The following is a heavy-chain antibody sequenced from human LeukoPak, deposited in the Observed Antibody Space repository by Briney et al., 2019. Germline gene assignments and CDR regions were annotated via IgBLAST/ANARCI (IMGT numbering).Heavy chain of an antibody. D-gene: IGHD4-23*01. J-gene: IGHJ6*03. CDR2: IYTSGSN. CDR3: AREVADYGGYYYYHYMDV. V-gene: IGHV4-4*07. CDR1: GGSISSYY. Sequence: SETLSLTCTVSGGSISSYYWSWIRQPAGKGLEWIGRIYTSGSNNYNPSLKSRVTMSVDTSKNQFSLKLSSVTAADTAMYYCAREVADYGGYYYYHYMDVWGKGTTVSVSS.